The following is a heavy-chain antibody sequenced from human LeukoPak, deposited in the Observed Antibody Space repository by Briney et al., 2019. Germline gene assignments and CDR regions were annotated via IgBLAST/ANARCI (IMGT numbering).Heavy chain of an antibody. D-gene: IGHD2-2*01. Sequence: PGGSLRLPCAASGFTFSSYAMHWVRQAPGKGLEWVAVISYDGSNKYYADSVKGRFTISRDNSKNTLYLQMNSLRAEDTAVYYCARDPQVPYPSFYFDYWGQGTLVTVSS. CDR1: GFTFSSYA. CDR3: ARDPQVPYPSFYFDY. J-gene: IGHJ4*02. CDR2: ISYDGSNK. V-gene: IGHV3-30-3*01.